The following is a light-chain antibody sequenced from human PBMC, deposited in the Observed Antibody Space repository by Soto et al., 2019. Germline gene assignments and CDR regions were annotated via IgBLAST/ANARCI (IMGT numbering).Light chain of an antibody. J-gene: IGKJ1*01. CDR3: QQYGSSGT. CDR1: QSVTSNY. CDR2: AAS. V-gene: IGKV3-20*01. Sequence: EIVLTQSPGTLSLSPGERATLSCRASQSVTSNYLAWYQQKPGQAPRILIFAASSRATGIPDKFSGSGSGTDFTLTISRLEPEDFAVYYCQQYGSSGTFGQGTKVDI.